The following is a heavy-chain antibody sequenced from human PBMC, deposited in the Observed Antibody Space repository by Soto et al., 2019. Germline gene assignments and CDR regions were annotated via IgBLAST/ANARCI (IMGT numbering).Heavy chain of an antibody. Sequence: EVQLVESGGGLVQPGGSLRLSCAASGFTFSGYSLFWVRQSPGKGLEYVSAINTNGVNTFYAKSVKGGFTISRDNSKNTMYLQMGRLRAEDMAVYYCARGRVEDSSGWATYFDYWGQGTLVTVSS. V-gene: IGHV3-64*01. J-gene: IGHJ4*02. CDR2: INTNGVNT. D-gene: IGHD6-19*01. CDR1: GFTFSGYS. CDR3: ARGRVEDSSGWATYFDY.